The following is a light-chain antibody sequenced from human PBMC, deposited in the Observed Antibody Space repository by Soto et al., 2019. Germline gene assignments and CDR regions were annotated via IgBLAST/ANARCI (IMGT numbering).Light chain of an antibody. CDR2: AAS. J-gene: IGKJ4*01. CDR3: QKYNSAPLT. Sequence: IQLTQSPSSLSASVGDSVTITCRASQGISIYFAWYKQKTGKVPKLLIYAASTLQSGVPSRFSGSGSGTDFTLTISSLQPEDVATYYCQKYNSAPLTFGGGAKVDIK. V-gene: IGKV1-27*01. CDR1: QGISIY.